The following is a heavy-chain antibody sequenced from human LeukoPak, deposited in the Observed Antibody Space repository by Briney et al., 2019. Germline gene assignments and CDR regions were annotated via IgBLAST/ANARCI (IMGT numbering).Heavy chain of an antibody. D-gene: IGHD3-22*01. V-gene: IGHV3-30*19. Sequence: PGGSLRLSCVASGFPFSSYGMHWVRQAPGKGLEWVAVISYDGSNKYYADSVKGRFTISRDNSKNTLYLQMNSLRAEDTAVYYCARALPITMIVVVYPGGMDVWGQGTTVTVSS. CDR2: ISYDGSNK. CDR1: GFPFSSYG. CDR3: ARALPITMIVVVYPGGMDV. J-gene: IGHJ6*02.